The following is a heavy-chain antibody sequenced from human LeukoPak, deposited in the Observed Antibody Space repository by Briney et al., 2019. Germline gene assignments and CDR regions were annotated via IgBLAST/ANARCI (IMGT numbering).Heavy chain of an antibody. CDR3: ARVDTAMSFDY. CDR1: GGSISSYY. Sequence: SETLSLTCTVSGGSISSYYWSWIRQPPGKGLEWIGYIYYSGSTNYNPSLKSRVTISVDTSKNQFSLKLSSVTAADTAVYYCARVDTAMSFDYWGQGTLVAVSS. V-gene: IGHV4-59*01. CDR2: IYYSGST. J-gene: IGHJ4*02. D-gene: IGHD5-18*01.